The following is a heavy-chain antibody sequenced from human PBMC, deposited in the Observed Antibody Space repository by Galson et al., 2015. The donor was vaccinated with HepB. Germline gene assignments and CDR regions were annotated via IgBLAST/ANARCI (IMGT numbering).Heavy chain of an antibody. V-gene: IGHV2-26*01. CDR2: IFSNDEK. J-gene: IGHJ4*02. Sequence: PALVKPTQTLTLTCTVSGFSLSNARMGVSWIRQPPGKALEWLAHIFSNDEKSYSTSLKSRLTISKDTSKSQVVLTMTNMDPVDTATYYCARILAVASSGYYNDYWGQGTLVTVSS. CDR1: GFSLSNARMG. CDR3: ARILAVASSGYYNDY. D-gene: IGHD3-22*01.